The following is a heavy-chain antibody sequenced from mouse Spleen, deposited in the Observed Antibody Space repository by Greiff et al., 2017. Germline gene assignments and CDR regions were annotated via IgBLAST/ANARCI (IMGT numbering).Heavy chain of an antibody. Sequence: EVKLVESGGGLVQPGGSLKLSCAASGFTFSSYTMSWVRQTPEKRLEWVAYISNGGGSTYYPDTVKGRFTISRDNAKNTLYLQMSSLKSEDTAMYYCARFSYAMDYWGQGTSVTVSS. V-gene: IGHV5-12-2*01. J-gene: IGHJ4*01. CDR2: ISNGGGST. CDR3: ARFSYAMDY. CDR1: GFTFSSYT.